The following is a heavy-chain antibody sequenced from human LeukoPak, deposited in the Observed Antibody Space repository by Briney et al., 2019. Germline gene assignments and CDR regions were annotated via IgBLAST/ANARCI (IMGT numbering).Heavy chain of an antibody. J-gene: IGHJ4*02. CDR3: ARLAHGY. CDR1: GYSFTNYW. D-gene: IGHD2-15*01. V-gene: IGHV5-10-1*01. CDR2: IDPSDSYN. Sequence: GESLMISCKGSGYSFTNYWSSVGRQMPGKGLEWMGRIDPSDSYNNYSPYFQGHVTISADKSISTAYLQWSSLKASDKAMYYCARLAHGYWGQGTMVTVSS.